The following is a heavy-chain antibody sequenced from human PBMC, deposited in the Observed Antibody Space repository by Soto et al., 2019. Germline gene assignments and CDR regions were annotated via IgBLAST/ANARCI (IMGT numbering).Heavy chain of an antibody. J-gene: IGHJ4*02. CDR1: GFTFMNYA. V-gene: IGHV3-30-3*01. Sequence: QVHLVESGGGVVQPGRSLRLSCGASGFTFMNYAMHWVRQAPGKGLEWVTLISSDGNNKYYADSVKGRFTISRDNSKNTLYLQMNSLSVEDTAIYYCARDQDSAMITWGQGTLVTVSS. CDR2: ISSDGNNK. CDR3: ARDQDSAMIT. D-gene: IGHD5-18*01.